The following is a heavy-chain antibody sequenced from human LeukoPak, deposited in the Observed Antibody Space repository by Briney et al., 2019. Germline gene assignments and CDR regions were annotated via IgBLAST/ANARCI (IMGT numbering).Heavy chain of an antibody. CDR2: IYYNGRT. Sequence: PSETLSLTCTVSGDSIRSSGYYWGWIRQPPGKGLECIGSIYYNGRTYYNPSLKSRVTISVDTSKNQFSLKLTSVIVADTAVYYCAGRGGLSYYYYMDVWGKGTTVTVSS. J-gene: IGHJ6*03. CDR3: AGRGGLSYYYYMDV. D-gene: IGHD3-16*01. V-gene: IGHV4-39*01. CDR1: GDSIRSSGYY.